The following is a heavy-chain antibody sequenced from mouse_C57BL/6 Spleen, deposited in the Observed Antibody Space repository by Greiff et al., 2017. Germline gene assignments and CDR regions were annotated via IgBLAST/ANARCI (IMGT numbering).Heavy chain of an antibody. Sequence: VTRKESGPGILQSSQTLSLTCSFSGFSLSTSGMGVSWIRQPSGKGLEWLAHIYWDDDKRYNPSLKSRLTISKDTSRNQVFLKITSVDTADTATYYCARRRDDWAWFAYWGQGTLVTVSA. CDR3: ARRRDDWAWFAY. V-gene: IGHV8-12*01. CDR2: IYWDDDK. J-gene: IGHJ3*01. D-gene: IGHD2-4*01. CDR1: GFSLSTSGMG.